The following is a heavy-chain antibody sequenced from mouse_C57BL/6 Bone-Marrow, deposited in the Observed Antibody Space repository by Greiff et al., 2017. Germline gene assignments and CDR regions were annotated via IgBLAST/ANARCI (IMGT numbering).Heavy chain of an antibody. J-gene: IGHJ1*03. V-gene: IGHV7-3*01. CDR3: ARDYGRYFDV. Sequence: EVQRVESGGGLVQPGGSLSLSCAASGFTFTDYYMSWVRQPPGKALEWLGFIRNKANGYTTEYSASVKGRFTISRDNSQSILYLQMNALRAEDSATYYCARDYGRYFDVWGTGTTVTVSS. CDR2: IRNKANGYTT. CDR1: GFTFTDYY. D-gene: IGHD1-1*02.